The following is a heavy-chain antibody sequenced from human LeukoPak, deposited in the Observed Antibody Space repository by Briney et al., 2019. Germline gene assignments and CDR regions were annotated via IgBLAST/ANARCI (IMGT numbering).Heavy chain of an antibody. J-gene: IGHJ6*03. CDR2: MNPNSGNT. CDR1: GYTITSYD. D-gene: IGHD3-10*01. Sequence: ASVKVSCKASGYTITSYDINWVRQATGQGLEWMGWMNPNSGNTGYAQKFQGRVTMTRNTSINTAYMELSSLRSEDTAVYYCARYKAERGQIFGGYYYYMDVWGKGTTVTVSS. V-gene: IGHV1-8*01. CDR3: ARYKAERGQIFGGYYYYMDV.